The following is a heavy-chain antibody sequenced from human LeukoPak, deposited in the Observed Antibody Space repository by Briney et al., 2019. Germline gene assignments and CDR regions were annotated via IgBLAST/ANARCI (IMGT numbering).Heavy chain of an antibody. V-gene: IGHV4-38-2*02. CDR1: GYSISSGYY. Sequence: SETLSLTCTVSGYSISSGYYWGWIRQPPGKGLEWIGSIYYSGSIYHNPSLKSRVTISVDTSKNQFSLKLSSVTAADTAVYYCARDRQYYDILTGYYSRYYFDYWGQGTLVTVSS. CDR3: ARDRQYYDILTGYYSRYYFDY. CDR2: IYYSGSI. D-gene: IGHD3-9*01. J-gene: IGHJ4*02.